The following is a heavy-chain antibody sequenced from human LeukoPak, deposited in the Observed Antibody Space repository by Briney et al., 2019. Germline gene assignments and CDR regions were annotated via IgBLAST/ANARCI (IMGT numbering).Heavy chain of an antibody. CDR2: ISGSGGNT. Sequence: GGSLRLSCAASGFAFSRYGIVWVRQAPGRGLEWVSGISGSGGNTYYGDSVKGRFAISRDNSKNTVYLQMNSLRAEDTAVYYCAKAQGYLDYWGQGTLATVSS. CDR3: AKAQGYLDY. J-gene: IGHJ4*02. V-gene: IGHV3-23*01. CDR1: GFAFSRYG.